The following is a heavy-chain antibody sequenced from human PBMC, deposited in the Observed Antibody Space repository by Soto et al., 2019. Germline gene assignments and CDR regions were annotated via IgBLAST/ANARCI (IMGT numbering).Heavy chain of an antibody. CDR3: ARQWNFDY. J-gene: IGHJ4*02. V-gene: IGHV5-51*01. CDR2: INPIDSDT. Sequence: EVQLVQSGAEVKTPGESLKISCNASGYIFTTYWIAWVRQMPGQGLEWIGIINPIDSDTRYSPSFQGQVTISADKSISTTYLQWSSLKASDTAIYYCARQWNFDYWGQGTLVTVSS. D-gene: IGHD5-12*01. CDR1: GYIFTTYW.